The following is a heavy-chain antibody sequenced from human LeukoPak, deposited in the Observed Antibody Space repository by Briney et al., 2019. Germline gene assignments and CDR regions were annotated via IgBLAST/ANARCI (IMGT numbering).Heavy chain of an antibody. J-gene: IGHJ4*02. V-gene: IGHV4-30-2*01. CDR3: ARGFGGNSYLDY. D-gene: IGHD4-23*01. CDR1: GGSISSGGYS. CDR2: IYHSGSA. Sequence: SETLSLTCDVSGGSISSGGYSWSWIRQPPGKGLEWIGYIYHSGSAYYNPSLKSRITISVDRSNNHFSLRLSSVTAADTAVYYCARGFGGNSYLDYWGQGTLVTVSS.